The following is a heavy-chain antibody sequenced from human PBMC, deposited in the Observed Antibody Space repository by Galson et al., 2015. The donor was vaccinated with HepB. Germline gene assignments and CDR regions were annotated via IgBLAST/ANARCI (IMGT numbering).Heavy chain of an antibody. D-gene: IGHD3-16*01. CDR1: GFTFSDYY. CDR2: ISSSGSTI. Sequence: SLRLSCAASGFTFSDYYMSWIRQAPGKGLEWVSYISSSGSTIYYADSVKGRFTISRDNAKSSLYLQMNSLRAEDTAVYYCARDMITSPPFDYWGQGTLVTVSS. CDR3: ARDMITSPPFDY. J-gene: IGHJ4*02. V-gene: IGHV3-11*01.